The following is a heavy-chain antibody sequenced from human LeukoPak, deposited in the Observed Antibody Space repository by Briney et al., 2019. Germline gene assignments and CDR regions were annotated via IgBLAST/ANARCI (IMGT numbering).Heavy chain of an antibody. Sequence: SSETLSLTCTVSGGSISSYYWSWIRQPPGKGLERIGYIYYSGSTNYNPSLKSRVTISVDTSKNQFSLKLSSVTAADTAVYYCARVSDYDFWSGNNWFDPWGQGTLVTVSS. J-gene: IGHJ5*02. D-gene: IGHD3-3*01. CDR1: GGSISSYY. CDR3: ARVSDYDFWSGNNWFDP. CDR2: IYYSGST. V-gene: IGHV4-59*01.